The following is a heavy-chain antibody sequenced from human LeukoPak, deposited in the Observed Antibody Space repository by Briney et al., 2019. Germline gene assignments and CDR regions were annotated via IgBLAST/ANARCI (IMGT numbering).Heavy chain of an antibody. CDR3: AKAYCGGDCYSGYAAFDI. Sequence: GGSLRLSCAASGFTFSSYGMHWVRQAPGKGLEWVAVISYDGSNKYYADSVKGRFTISRDNSKNTLYLQMNSLRAEDTAVYYCAKAYCGGDCYSGYAAFDIWGQGTMVTVSS. CDR1: GFTFSSYG. J-gene: IGHJ3*02. V-gene: IGHV3-30*18. CDR2: ISYDGSNK. D-gene: IGHD2-21*02.